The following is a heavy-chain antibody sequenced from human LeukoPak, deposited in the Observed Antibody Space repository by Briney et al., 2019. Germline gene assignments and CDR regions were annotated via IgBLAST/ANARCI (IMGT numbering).Heavy chain of an antibody. Sequence: PSETLSLTCTVSGGSISSSSYYWGWIRQPPGKGLEWIGSIYYSGSTYYNPSLKSRVTISVDTSKNQFSLKLSSVTAADTAVYYCARRVTIFGVVELYYFDYWGQGTLVTVSS. CDR2: IYYSGST. CDR1: GGSISSSSYY. D-gene: IGHD3-3*01. J-gene: IGHJ4*02. V-gene: IGHV4-39*01. CDR3: ARRVTIFGVVELYYFDY.